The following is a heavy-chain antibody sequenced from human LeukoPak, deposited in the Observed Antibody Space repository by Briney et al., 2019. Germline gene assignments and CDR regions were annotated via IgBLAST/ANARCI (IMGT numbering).Heavy chain of an antibody. J-gene: IGHJ6*02. D-gene: IGHD6-13*01. CDR1: GFTFSDYY. CDR3: TSGLGSSWHFYYYAMDV. Sequence: GVSLRLSCATSGFTFSDYYMSWIRQAPGKGLEWVSYISVSGTTMYYADSVKGRFTLSRDNAKNSLYLQMNSLRAEDTAVYYCTSGLGSSWHFYYYAMDVWGQGTTVIVSS. CDR2: ISVSGTTM. V-gene: IGHV3-11*01.